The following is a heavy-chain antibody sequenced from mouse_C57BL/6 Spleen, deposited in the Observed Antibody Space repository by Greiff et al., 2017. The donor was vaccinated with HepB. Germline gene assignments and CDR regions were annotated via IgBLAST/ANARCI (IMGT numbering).Heavy chain of an antibody. D-gene: IGHD1-1*01. CDR1: GYSFTDYN. J-gene: IGHJ3*01. Sequence: VQLKQSGPELVKPGASVKISCKASGYSFTDYNMNWVKQSNGKSLEWIGVINPNYGTTSYNQKFKGKATLTVDQSSSTAYMQLNSLTSEDSAVYYWARAYYYGSSSAWFAYWGQGTLVTVSA. V-gene: IGHV1-39*01. CDR2: INPNYGTT. CDR3: ARAYYYGSSSAWFAY.